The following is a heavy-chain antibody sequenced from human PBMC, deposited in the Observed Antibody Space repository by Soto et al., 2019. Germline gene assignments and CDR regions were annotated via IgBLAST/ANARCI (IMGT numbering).Heavy chain of an antibody. CDR2: IEYSGSH. CDR1: GGSISSGGYY. D-gene: IGHD3-22*01. CDR3: ARDNNYDGSGYYPASAEYFQH. V-gene: IGHV4-31*11. Sequence: SETLSLTCAVSGGSISSGGYYWSWIRQPPGKGLEWIGYIEYSGSHYYNPSLKSRVTISVDTPKNQFSLRLRSVTSADTAVYYCARDNNYDGSGYYPASAEYFQHWGQGTLVTVSS. J-gene: IGHJ1*01.